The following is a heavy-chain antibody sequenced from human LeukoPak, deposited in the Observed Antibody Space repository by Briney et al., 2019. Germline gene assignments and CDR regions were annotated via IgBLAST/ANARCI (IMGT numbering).Heavy chain of an antibody. J-gene: IGHJ5*02. CDR3: ARDFSGFDP. D-gene: IGHD2-15*01. V-gene: IGHV4-34*01. CDR1: GGSFSGYY. CDR2: INHSRST. Sequence: SETLSLTCAVYGGSFSGYYWSWIRQPPGKGLEWIGEINHSRSTNYNPSLKSRVTISVDTSKNQFSLKLSSVTAADTAVYYCARDFSGFDPWGQGTLVTVSS.